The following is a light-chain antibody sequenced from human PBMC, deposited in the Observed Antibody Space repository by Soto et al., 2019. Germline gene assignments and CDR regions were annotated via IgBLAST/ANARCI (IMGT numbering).Light chain of an antibody. V-gene: IGKV1-39*01. CDR3: QQSYSTVLT. CDR1: QSISSY. Sequence: DIQMTQSPSSLSASVGDRVTITCRASQSISSYLNWYQQKPGKAPKLLIYAASSLQGGVPSRFSGSGSGTDFTLSNSSLQREDCAIYYCQQSYSTVLTFGGGTKVEIK. J-gene: IGKJ4*02. CDR2: AAS.